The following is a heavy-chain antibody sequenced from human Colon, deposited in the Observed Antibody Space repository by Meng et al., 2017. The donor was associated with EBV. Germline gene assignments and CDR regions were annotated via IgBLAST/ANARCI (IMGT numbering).Heavy chain of an antibody. Sequence: LLLQESGPGLAEPLETLSLTCTVSGGSLDNSDYFWECIRQPPGKGLEWIGSVRYSGTAYYNPSLTSRVTISVDTSKNQFSLNLSSLTAADTAVYYCARHVYGDSYGFWGQGTLVTVFS. J-gene: IGHJ4*02. D-gene: IGHD4-17*01. V-gene: IGHV4-39*01. CDR2: VRYSGTA. CDR1: GGSLDNSDYF. CDR3: ARHVYGDSYGF.